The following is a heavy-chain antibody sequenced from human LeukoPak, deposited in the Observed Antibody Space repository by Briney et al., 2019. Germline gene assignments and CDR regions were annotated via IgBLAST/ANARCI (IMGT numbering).Heavy chain of an antibody. D-gene: IGHD5-12*01. CDR3: ANTRGYSGYDPGEYFQH. Sequence: PGRSLRLSCAASGFTFDDYAMHWVRQAPGKGLEWVSGISWNSGSIGYADSVKGRFTISRDNAKNSLYLQMNSLRAEDTALYYCANTRGYSGYDPGEYFQHWGQGTLVTVSS. CDR2: ISWNSGSI. V-gene: IGHV3-9*01. J-gene: IGHJ1*01. CDR1: GFTFDDYA.